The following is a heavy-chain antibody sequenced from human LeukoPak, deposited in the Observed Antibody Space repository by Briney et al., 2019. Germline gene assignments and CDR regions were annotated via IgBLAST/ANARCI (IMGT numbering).Heavy chain of an antibody. Sequence: GGSLRLSCAASGFTFSSYAMSWVRQAPGKGLEWVSAISGSGGSTYYADSVKGRFTISRDNSKNTLYLQMNSLRAEDTAVYYCAKDPYGSGSPRWYFDLWGRGTLVTVSS. CDR2: ISGSGGST. CDR1: GFTFSSYA. J-gene: IGHJ2*01. D-gene: IGHD3-10*01. V-gene: IGHV3-23*01. CDR3: AKDPYGSGSPRWYFDL.